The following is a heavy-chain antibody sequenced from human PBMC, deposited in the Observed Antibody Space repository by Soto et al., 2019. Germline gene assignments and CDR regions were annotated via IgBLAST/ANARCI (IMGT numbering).Heavy chain of an antibody. Sequence: ASVKVSCKASGYTFANYGFSWVRQAPGQGLEWMGWISAYNGNVNYAPKFQGRVTMTTDTSTTTAYMELRSLRSDDTAVYVCARGLRGFYYYGMDVWGQGTTVTVSS. CDR2: ISAYNGNV. CDR3: ARGLRGFYYYGMDV. J-gene: IGHJ6*02. V-gene: IGHV1-18*01. CDR1: GYTFANYG.